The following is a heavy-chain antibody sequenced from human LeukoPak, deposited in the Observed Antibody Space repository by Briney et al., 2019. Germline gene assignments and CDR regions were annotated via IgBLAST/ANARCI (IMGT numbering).Heavy chain of an antibody. CDR3: ARDPPGDYDSSGFFFDY. Sequence: SETLSLTCAVSGGSISSSNWWSWVRQPPGKGLEWIGEIYHSGSTNYNPSLKSRVTISVDKSKNQFSLKLSSVTAADTAVYYCARDPPGDYDSSGFFFDYGGQGTLVPVSS. CDR2: IYHSGST. D-gene: IGHD3-22*01. V-gene: IGHV4-4*02. J-gene: IGHJ4*02. CDR1: GGSISSSNW.